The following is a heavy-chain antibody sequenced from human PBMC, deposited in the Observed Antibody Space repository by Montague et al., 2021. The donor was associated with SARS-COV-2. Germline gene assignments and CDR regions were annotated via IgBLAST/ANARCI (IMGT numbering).Heavy chain of an antibody. CDR1: GGSFSTYY. D-gene: IGHD3-3*01. J-gene: IGHJ6*02. V-gene: IGHV4-34*01. CDR2: IYHSGNT. CDR3: ARDQTVLEWIWYGMDV. Sequence: SETLSLTCAVYGGSFSTYYWAWIRQSPGKGLEWIGNIYHSGNTNYNPSLKSRVSISVDTSSNQFSLYLTSVTAADAAVYYCARDQTVLEWIWYGMDVWGPGTPVTVSS.